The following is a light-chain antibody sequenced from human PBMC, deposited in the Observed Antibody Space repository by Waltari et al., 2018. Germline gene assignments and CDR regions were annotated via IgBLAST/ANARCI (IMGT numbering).Light chain of an antibody. CDR3: LLYYSGARV. V-gene: IGLV7-46*01. Sequence: QAVVTQAPSLTVSPGGTVTPTCGSSTGAVTSGHYPYCFQQKPCQAPRTLIYDTSNNPPWTPARFSGSLLGGKAALTLSGAQPEDEAEYYCLLYYSGARVFGGGTKLTVL. J-gene: IGLJ3*02. CDR2: DTS. CDR1: TGAVTSGHY.